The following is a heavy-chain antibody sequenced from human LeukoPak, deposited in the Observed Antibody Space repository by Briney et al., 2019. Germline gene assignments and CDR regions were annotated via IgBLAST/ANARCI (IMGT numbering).Heavy chain of an antibody. CDR1: GFTFSNYA. D-gene: IGHD4-17*01. CDR3: AKFPRQSSYYGAFGY. Sequence: PGGSLRLSCAASGFTFSNYAMSWVRQAPGKGLEWVSGISGSGDSTYYADSVKGRFTISRDNSKNTVDLQMNSLRVEDTAVYYCAKFPRQSSYYGAFGYWGQGTLVTVSS. J-gene: IGHJ4*02. CDR2: ISGSGDST. V-gene: IGHV3-23*01.